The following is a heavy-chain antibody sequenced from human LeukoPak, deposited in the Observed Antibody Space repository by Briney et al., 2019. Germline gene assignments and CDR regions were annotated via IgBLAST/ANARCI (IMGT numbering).Heavy chain of an antibody. D-gene: IGHD3-22*01. CDR2: ISGSGGST. CDR3: ARAPSEIGGYYPEYFRH. J-gene: IGHJ1*01. CDR1: GFTFSSYA. V-gene: IGHV3-23*01. Sequence: PGGSLRLSCAASGFTFSSYAMSWVRQAPGKGLEWVSAISGSGGSTYYADSVKGRFTISRDNANNTLSLQMNSLRPEDTGVYYCARAPSEIGGYYPEYFRHWGQGTLVTVSS.